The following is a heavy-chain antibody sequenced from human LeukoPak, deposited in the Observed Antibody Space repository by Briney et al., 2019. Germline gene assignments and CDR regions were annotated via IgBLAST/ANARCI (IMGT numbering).Heavy chain of an antibody. V-gene: IGHV4-34*01. CDR3: ARIWPDL. CDR1: AESFSGYF. J-gene: IGHJ2*01. D-gene: IGHD3-10*01. CDR2: INHSGYT. Sequence: SETLSLTCAVYAESFSGYFWSWIRQSPGKGLEWIGEINHSGYTNYNPSLKSRVTISVDTSKKQFSLRLNSMTAADTAVYYCARIWPDLWGRGTLVTVSS.